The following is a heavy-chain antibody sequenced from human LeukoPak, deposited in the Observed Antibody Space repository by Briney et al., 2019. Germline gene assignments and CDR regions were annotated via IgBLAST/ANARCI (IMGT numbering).Heavy chain of an antibody. J-gene: IGHJ4*02. Sequence: SETLSLTCAVYGGSFSGYYWSWIRQPPGKGLEWIGEISHSGSTNYNPSLKSRVTISVDTSKNQFSLKLSSVTAADTAVYYCAGRGYSGRFDYWGQGTLVTVSS. CDR1: GGSFSGYY. CDR2: ISHSGST. D-gene: IGHD5-12*01. CDR3: AGRGYSGRFDY. V-gene: IGHV4-34*01.